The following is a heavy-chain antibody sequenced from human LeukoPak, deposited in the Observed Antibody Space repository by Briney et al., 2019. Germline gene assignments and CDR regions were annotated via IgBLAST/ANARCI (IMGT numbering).Heavy chain of an antibody. CDR1: GFTFSIFE. CDR3: TRSDY. Sequence: QPGGALRLSCAPSGFTFSIFEMNWVRQAPGEGLDRGSYISSAGSTIYYAESAKGRFTISRDNAKNSLYLQLNSLRAEDTAVYYWTRSDYWGQGTLVTVSS. V-gene: IGHV3-48*03. CDR2: ISSAGSTI. J-gene: IGHJ4*02.